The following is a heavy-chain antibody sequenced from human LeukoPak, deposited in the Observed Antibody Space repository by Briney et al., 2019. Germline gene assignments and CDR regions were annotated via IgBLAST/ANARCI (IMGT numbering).Heavy chain of an antibody. V-gene: IGHV4-34*01. D-gene: IGHD3-10*01. CDR2: INHSGST. J-gene: IGHJ4*02. CDR1: GGSFSGYY. CDR3: ARGGSRAERKITMVRGVIHTLDY. Sequence: PSETLSPTRAVYGGSFSGYYWSWIRQPPGKGLEWIGEINHSGSTNYNPSLKSRVTISVDTSKNQFSLKLSSVTAADTAVYYCARGGSRAERKITMVRGVIHTLDYWGQGTLVTVSS.